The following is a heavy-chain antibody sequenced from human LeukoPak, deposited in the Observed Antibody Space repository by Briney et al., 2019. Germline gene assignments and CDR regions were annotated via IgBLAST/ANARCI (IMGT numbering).Heavy chain of an antibody. CDR3: AKDHLPGIVVADRDY. CDR1: GFSFRDRY. J-gene: IGHJ4*02. V-gene: IGHV3-11*04. CDR2: ISPNSDNI. D-gene: IGHD6-19*01. Sequence: GGSLRLSCAATGFSFRDRYMSWIRQAPGKGMEWVAYISPNSDNIHYADSVKGRFTISRDNAKNSLFLQVNSLRAEDTAVYYCAKDHLPGIVVADRDYWGQGTLVTVSS.